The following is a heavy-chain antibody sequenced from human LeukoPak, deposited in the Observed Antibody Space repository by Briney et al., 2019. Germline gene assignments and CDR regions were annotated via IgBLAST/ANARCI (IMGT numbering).Heavy chain of an antibody. CDR3: ARVRITGSGTYYYFDY. Sequence: SETLSLTCTVSGGSISSYYWSWIRQPPGKGLEWIGYIYYSGSTNYNHSLKSRVTISIDTSKNQFSLKLSSVTAADTAVYYCARVRITGSGTYYYFDYWGQGTLVTVSS. D-gene: IGHD3-10*01. CDR1: GGSISSYY. J-gene: IGHJ4*02. V-gene: IGHV4-59*01. CDR2: IYYSGST.